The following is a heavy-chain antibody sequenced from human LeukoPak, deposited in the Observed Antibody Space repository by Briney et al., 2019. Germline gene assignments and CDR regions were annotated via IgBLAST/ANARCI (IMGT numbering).Heavy chain of an antibody. CDR1: GFTFSSYA. CDR2: TSGSGGST. V-gene: IGHV3-23*01. D-gene: IGHD4-23*01. CDR3: AREGSAATVVRQAYFDY. J-gene: IGHJ4*02. Sequence: GGSLRLSCAASGFTFSSYAMSWVRQAPGKGLEWVSATSGSGGSTYYADSVKGRFTISRDNAKNSLYLQMNSLRAEDTAVYYCAREGSAATVVRQAYFDYWGQGTLVTVSS.